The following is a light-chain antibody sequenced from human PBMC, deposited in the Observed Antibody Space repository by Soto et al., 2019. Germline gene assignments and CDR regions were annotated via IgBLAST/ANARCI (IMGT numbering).Light chain of an antibody. V-gene: IGKV3-20*01. CDR2: GAS. CDR1: QSVSGSY. CDR3: QQYGSSPWT. Sequence: PGERVTLSCRASQSVSGSYLTWYQQKPGQAPGLLIYGASTRATGIPARFSGSGSGTDFTLTISRLEPEDFEVYYCQQYGSSPWTFGQGTKVDIK. J-gene: IGKJ1*01.